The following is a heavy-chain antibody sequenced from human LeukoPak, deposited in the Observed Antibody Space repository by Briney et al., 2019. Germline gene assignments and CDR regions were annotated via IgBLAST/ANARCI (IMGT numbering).Heavy chain of an antibody. V-gene: IGHV4-34*01. CDR3: AKGVWAPRFDS. J-gene: IGHJ5*01. CDR2: INHSGTI. Sequence: PSETLSLTCAVYGASFSYDYWSWIRQAPGKGLEWIGVINHSGTITYNPSLKSRVTISAEKSKSQFSLRLTSVTAADTAVYYCAKGVWAPRFDSWGQGTLVTVSS. CDR1: GASFSYDY. D-gene: IGHD7-27*01.